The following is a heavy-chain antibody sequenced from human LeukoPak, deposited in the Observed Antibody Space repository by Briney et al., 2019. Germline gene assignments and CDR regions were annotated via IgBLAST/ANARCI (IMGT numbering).Heavy chain of an antibody. J-gene: IGHJ4*02. V-gene: IGHV4-34*01. CDR3: ARGVAGDIVVVPAAIGAGPLDY. D-gene: IGHD2-2*01. CDR2: INHSGST. CDR1: GGSFSDYY. Sequence: SETLSLTCAIYGGSFSDYYWSWIRQPPGKGLEWIGEINHSGSTNYNPSLKSRVTISVDTSKNQFSLKLSSVTAADTAVYYCARGVAGDIVVVPAAIGAGPLDYWGQGTLVTVSS.